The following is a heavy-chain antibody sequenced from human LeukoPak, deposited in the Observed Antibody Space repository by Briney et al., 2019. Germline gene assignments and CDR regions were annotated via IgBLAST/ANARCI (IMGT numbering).Heavy chain of an antibody. CDR3: ASRHYDFWSGYLDDAFDI. V-gene: IGHV3-7*01. D-gene: IGHD3-3*01. CDR1: GFTFSSYW. J-gene: IGHJ3*02. CDR2: IKQDGSEK. Sequence: GGSLRLSCAASGFTFSSYWMSWVRQAPGKGLEWVANIKQDGSEKYYVDSVKGRFTISRDNAKNSLYLQMNSLRAEDTAVYYCASRHYDFWSGYLDDAFDIWGQGTMVTVSS.